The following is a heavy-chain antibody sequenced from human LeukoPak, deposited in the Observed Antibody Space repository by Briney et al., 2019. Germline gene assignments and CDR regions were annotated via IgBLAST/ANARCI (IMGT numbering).Heavy chain of an antibody. J-gene: IGHJ4*02. V-gene: IGHV3-15*01. Sequence: GGSLRLSCAASGFTFSNAWMSWVRQAPGKGLEWGGRIKSKTDGGTTDYAAPVKGRFTISRDDSKNTLYLQMNSLKTEDTAVYYCTTAQLFPYSSSYYFDYWGQGTLVTVSS. CDR2: IKSKTDGGTT. CDR1: GFTFSNAW. D-gene: IGHD6-6*01. CDR3: TTAQLFPYSSSYYFDY.